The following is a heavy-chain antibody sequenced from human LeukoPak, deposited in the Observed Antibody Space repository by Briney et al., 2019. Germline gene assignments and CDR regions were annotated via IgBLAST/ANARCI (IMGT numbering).Heavy chain of an antibody. J-gene: IGHJ5*02. CDR3: VKAGYCTRSSCERNWFDP. V-gene: IGHV3-64D*06. Sequence: GGSLRLSCSASGFTFSSYSMHWVRQAPGKGLQYVSAINSNGDYTYYTDAVRDRFTISRDNSKNTLSLQMSSLRPEDTAVYYCVKAGYCTRSSCERNWFDPWDQGIQVTVSS. CDR1: GFTFSSYS. CDR2: INSNGDYT. D-gene: IGHD2-2*01.